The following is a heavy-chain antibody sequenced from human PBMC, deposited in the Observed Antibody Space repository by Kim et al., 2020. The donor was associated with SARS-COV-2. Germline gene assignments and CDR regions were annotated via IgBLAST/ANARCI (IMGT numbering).Heavy chain of an antibody. Sequence: SETLSLTCTVSGGSISSSSYYWGWIRQPPGKGLEWIGSIYYSGSTYYNPSLKSRVTISVDTSKNQFSLKLSSVTAADTAVYYCARDPFITMILVAHGYYYGMDVWGQGTTVTVSS. CDR3: ARDPFITMILVAHGYYYGMDV. V-gene: IGHV4-39*02. J-gene: IGHJ6*02. CDR2: IYYSGST. D-gene: IGHD3-22*01. CDR1: GGSISSSSYY.